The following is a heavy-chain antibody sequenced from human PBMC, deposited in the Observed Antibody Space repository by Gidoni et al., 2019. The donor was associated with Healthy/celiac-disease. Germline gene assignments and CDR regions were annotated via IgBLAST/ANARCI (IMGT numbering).Heavy chain of an antibody. J-gene: IGHJ6*02. CDR2: FDPEDGET. Sequence: QVQLVQSGAGVKKPGASVKVSCKVSGDTLTDLSMHWVRQDHGKGLEWMGGFDPEDGETIYAQKFQGRVTMTEDTSTDTASMELSSLRSEDTAVYYCATEGVGATYPRYYYYYGMDVWGQGTTVTVSS. V-gene: IGHV1-24*01. CDR1: GDTLTDLS. CDR3: ATEGVGATYPRYYYYYGMDV. D-gene: IGHD1-26*01.